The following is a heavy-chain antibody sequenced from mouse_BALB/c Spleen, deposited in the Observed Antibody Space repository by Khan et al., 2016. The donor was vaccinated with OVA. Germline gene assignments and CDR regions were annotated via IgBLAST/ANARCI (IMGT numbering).Heavy chain of an antibody. D-gene: IGHD2-1*01. V-gene: IGHV2-9*02. CDR2: IWTGGST. CDR3: ARYYGNYGWYFDV. Sequence: QVQLKESGPGLVVPSQSLSITCTVSGFSLTSYGVPWVRQTPGKGLEWLGVIWTGGSTNYNSALMSRLSISKDNTKSQVFLKRNRLQTDDTAMYYGARYYGNYGWYFDVWGAGTTVTVSS. J-gene: IGHJ1*01. CDR1: GFSLTSYG.